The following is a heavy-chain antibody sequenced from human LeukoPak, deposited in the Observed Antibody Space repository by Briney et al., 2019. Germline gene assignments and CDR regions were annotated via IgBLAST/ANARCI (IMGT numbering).Heavy chain of an antibody. V-gene: IGHV3-23*01. CDR1: GLTFSNNA. Sequence: GGSLRLSCAASGLTFSNNAMNWVRQAPGKGLEWVSVITGDGGTTDYADSVKGRFAISRDNSKNTLYLQMNSLRIEDTATYYCAKGWSGYFRSPFDIWGHGTMVIVSS. D-gene: IGHD3-3*01. J-gene: IGHJ3*02. CDR2: ITGDGGTT. CDR3: AKGWSGYFRSPFDI.